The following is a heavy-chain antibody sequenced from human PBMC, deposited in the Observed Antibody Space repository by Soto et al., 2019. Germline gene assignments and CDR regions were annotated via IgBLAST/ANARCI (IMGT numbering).Heavy chain of an antibody. CDR3: AKHAADPLYYSMDI. CDR1: GFTFSSYS. V-gene: IGHV3-23*01. D-gene: IGHD6-13*01. J-gene: IGHJ6*03. CDR2: HGASGRT. Sequence: GGSLRLSCAASGFTFSSYSMNWVRQAPGRGLQWVSTHGASGRTYYADSVKGRFTISRDNSKNTLYLHMNSLTAEDTAIYYCAKHAADPLYYSMDIWGKGNTVTVSS.